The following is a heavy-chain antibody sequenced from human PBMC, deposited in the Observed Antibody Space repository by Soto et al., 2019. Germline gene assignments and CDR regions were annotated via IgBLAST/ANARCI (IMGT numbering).Heavy chain of an antibody. Sequence: PSQTLSFTCAISGDSVSSNSAAWNWIRQSPSRGLEWLGRTYYRSKWYNDYAVSVKSRITINPDTSKNQFSLQLNSVTPEDTAVYYCAREEYSSGWYSYTLSATQYYYYGMDVWGQGTTVTVSS. CDR2: TYYRSKWYN. V-gene: IGHV6-1*01. D-gene: IGHD6-19*01. J-gene: IGHJ6*02. CDR1: GDSVSSNSAA. CDR3: AREEYSSGWYSYTLSATQYYYYGMDV.